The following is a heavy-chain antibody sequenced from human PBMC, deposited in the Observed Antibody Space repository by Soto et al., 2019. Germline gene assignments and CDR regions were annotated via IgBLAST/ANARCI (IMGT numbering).Heavy chain of an antibody. J-gene: IGHJ3*02. V-gene: IGHV4-59*08. CDR1: GGSISSYY. CDR3: ARHAIDYNYIWGSSTLFDI. CDR2: IYYSGSN. Sequence: QVQLQESGPGLVKPSETLSLTCTVSGGSISSYYLSWIRQPPGKGLEWLGYIYYSGSNNYNPSLKSRVTISVDTSQNQFSLKLSSVTAADTAVYYCARHAIDYNYIWGSSTLFDIWGQGTMVTVSS. D-gene: IGHD3-16*01.